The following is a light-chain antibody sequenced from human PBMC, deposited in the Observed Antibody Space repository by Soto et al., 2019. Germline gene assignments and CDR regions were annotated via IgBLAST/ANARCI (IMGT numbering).Light chain of an antibody. V-gene: IGKV1-9*01. CDR2: AAS. CDR3: QQLNSYPLT. CDR1: QGISSY. J-gene: IGKJ4*01. Sequence: DSQLTQAPSFLSETVGDRVTITCRASQGISSYLAWYQQKPGKAPKLLIYAASTLQSGVPSRFSGSGSGTEFTLTISSLQPEDFATYYCQQLNSYPLTFGGGTKVDIK.